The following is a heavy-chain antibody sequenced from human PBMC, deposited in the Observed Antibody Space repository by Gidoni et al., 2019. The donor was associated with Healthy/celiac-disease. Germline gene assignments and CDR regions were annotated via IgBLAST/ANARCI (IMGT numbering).Heavy chain of an antibody. D-gene: IGHD6-19*01. V-gene: IGHV3-30*18. CDR2: ISYDGSNK. CDR1: GFTFSSYG. CDR3: AKEAIAVAGWGDY. Sequence: QVQLVESGGGVVQPGRSLRLSCAASGFTFSSYGMHWVRQAPGKGLEWVAVISYDGSNKYYADSVKGRFTISRDNSKNTLYLQMNSLRAEDTAVYYCAKEAIAVAGWGDYWGQGTLVTVS. J-gene: IGHJ4*02.